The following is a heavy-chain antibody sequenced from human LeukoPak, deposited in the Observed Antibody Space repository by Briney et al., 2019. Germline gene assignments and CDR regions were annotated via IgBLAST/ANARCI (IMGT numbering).Heavy chain of an antibody. Sequence: SQTLSLTCTVSGGSISSGGYYWSWIRQHPGKGLEWIGYIYYSGSTYYNPSLKSRVTISVDTSKNQFSLKLSSETAADTAVYYCARDGRNGKNWFDPWGQGTLVTVSS. V-gene: IGHV4-31*03. CDR3: ARDGRNGKNWFDP. J-gene: IGHJ5*02. CDR1: GGSISSGGYY. CDR2: IYYSGST. D-gene: IGHD1-14*01.